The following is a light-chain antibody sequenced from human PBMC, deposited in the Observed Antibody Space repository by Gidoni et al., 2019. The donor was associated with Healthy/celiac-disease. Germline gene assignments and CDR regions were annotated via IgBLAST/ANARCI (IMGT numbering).Light chain of an antibody. Sequence: QSALTQPASVSGPPGHSITLSCTGTSTDVGGYNYVSWYQQHPGKAPKLMIYEVSNRPSGVSNRFSGSKSGNTASLTTSGLQAEDEADYYCSSYTSSSTVVFGGGTKLTVL. CDR2: EVS. CDR3: SSYTSSSTVV. CDR1: STDVGGYNY. V-gene: IGLV2-14*01. J-gene: IGLJ2*01.